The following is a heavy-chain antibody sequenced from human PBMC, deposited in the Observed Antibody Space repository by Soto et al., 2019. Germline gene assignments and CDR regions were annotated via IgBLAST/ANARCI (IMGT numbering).Heavy chain of an antibody. CDR1: GYTFTGYY. CDR2: INPNSGGT. J-gene: IGHJ5*02. Sequence: EASVKVSCKASGYTFTGYYMHWVRQAPGQGLEWMGWINPNSGGTNYAQKFQGWVTMTRDTSISTAYMELSRLRSDDTAVYYCARSRRPTVRDPWTGSNVWWFDPWGQGTLVTVSS. V-gene: IGHV1-2*04. CDR3: ARSRRPTVRDPWTGSNVWWFDP. D-gene: IGHD1-1*01.